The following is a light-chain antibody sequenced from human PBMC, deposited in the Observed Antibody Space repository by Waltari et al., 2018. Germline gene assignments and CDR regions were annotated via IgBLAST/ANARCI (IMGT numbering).Light chain of an antibody. Sequence: SSELTLDPAVSVALGPTVRITCQGDHLTSYFVSWYQQKPGQAPMLVIYDKDNRPSGIPERFSGSSSGNIASLTITGAQAEDEADYYCNSRDTRGNHFVVFGGGTKLTVL. CDR2: DKD. CDR1: HLTSYF. CDR3: NSRDTRGNHFVV. J-gene: IGLJ2*01. V-gene: IGLV3-19*01.